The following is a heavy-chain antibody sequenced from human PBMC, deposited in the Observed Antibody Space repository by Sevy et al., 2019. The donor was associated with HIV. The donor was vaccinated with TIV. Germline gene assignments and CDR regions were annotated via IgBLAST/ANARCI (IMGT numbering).Heavy chain of an antibody. Sequence: GGSLRLSCAASGFTFSPYWMTWVRQAPGKGLEWVANIRPDGSDKYYVDSVKGRFTSSRDNAKNSLYLQMNSLRAYDTAMYYCARGVGLDCWGQGALVTVSS. CDR3: ARGVGLDC. J-gene: IGHJ4*02. CDR1: GFTFSPYW. D-gene: IGHD1-26*01. V-gene: IGHV3-7*01. CDR2: IRPDGSDK.